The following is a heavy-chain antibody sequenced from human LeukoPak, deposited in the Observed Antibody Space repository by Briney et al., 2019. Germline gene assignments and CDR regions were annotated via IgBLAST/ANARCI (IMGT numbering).Heavy chain of an antibody. Sequence: GGSLRLSCTASGFTFGDYAMSWVRQAPGKGLEWVGFIRSKAYGGTTEYAASVKGRFTISRDDSKSIAYLQMNSLKTEDTAVYYCTRDPVVVPAAIGLYCYYYMDVWGKGTTVTISS. V-gene: IGHV3-49*04. CDR1: GFTFGDYA. J-gene: IGHJ6*03. CDR3: TRDPVVVPAAIGLYCYYYMDV. D-gene: IGHD2-2*01. CDR2: IRSKAYGGTT.